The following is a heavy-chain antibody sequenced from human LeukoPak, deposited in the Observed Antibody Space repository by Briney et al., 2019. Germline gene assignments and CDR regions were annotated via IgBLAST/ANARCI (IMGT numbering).Heavy chain of an antibody. CDR2: IYYSGST. CDR3: ARWGGRRFDY. J-gene: IGHJ4*02. CDR1: GGSISSYY. V-gene: IGHV4-59*01. Sequence: PSETLSLTCTVSGGSISSYYWSWIRQPPGKGLEWIGYIYYSGSTNYNPSLKSRVTISVDTSKSQFSLKLSSVTAADTAVYYCARWGGRRFDYWGQGTLVTVSS. D-gene: IGHD3-10*01.